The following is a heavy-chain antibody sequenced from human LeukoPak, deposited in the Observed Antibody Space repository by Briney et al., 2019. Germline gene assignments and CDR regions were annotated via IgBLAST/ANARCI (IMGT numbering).Heavy chain of an antibody. CDR2: ISSNGGST. D-gene: IGHD3-10*01. CDR1: GFTFSRYA. J-gene: IGHJ4*02. V-gene: IGHV3-64D*06. Sequence: GGALRLSCSASGFTFSRYAMHWVRQAPGKGLEYVSGISSNGGSTHYADSVKGRFTISRDNSKNRLYLPMSSLRAEDTAVYYCVKSGSYYNERYYFDYWGQGTLVTVSS. CDR3: VKSGSYYNERYYFDY.